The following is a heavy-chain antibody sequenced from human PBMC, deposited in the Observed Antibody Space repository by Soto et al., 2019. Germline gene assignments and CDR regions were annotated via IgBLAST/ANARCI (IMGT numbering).Heavy chain of an antibody. D-gene: IGHD2-2*01. CDR2: ISSYNGNT. J-gene: IGHJ5*02. Sequence: ASVKVSCKASGYIFTSYGISWVRQAPGQGLEWMGWISSYNGNTNYAQKVQGRVTMTTDKSATTTYMELRSLTSDDTAVYYCTRVPRYCSTSMCFSGVTWFDPWGQGTLVTVSS. V-gene: IGHV1-18*01. CDR1: GYIFTSYG. CDR3: TRVPRYCSTSMCFSGVTWFDP.